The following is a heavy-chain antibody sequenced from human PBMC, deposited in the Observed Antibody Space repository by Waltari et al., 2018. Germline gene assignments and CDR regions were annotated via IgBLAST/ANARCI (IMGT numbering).Heavy chain of an antibody. CDR2: IYYRGGT. D-gene: IGHD3-9*01. Sequence: QLQLQESGPGLVKPSETLSLTCTVSGGSISSSSYYWGWIRQPPGKGLEWIGSIYYRGGTYYNPSLKSRVTISVDTSKNQFSLKLSSVTAADTAVYYCARIFHYDILTGYFPYYYYYYMDVWGKGTTVTVSS. CDR3: ARIFHYDILTGYFPYYYYYYMDV. CDR1: GGSISSSSYY. J-gene: IGHJ6*03. V-gene: IGHV4-39*01.